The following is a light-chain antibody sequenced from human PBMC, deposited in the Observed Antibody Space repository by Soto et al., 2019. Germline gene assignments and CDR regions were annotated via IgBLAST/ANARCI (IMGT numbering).Light chain of an antibody. V-gene: IGKV3-15*01. CDR3: QECNTWPWT. J-gene: IGKJ1*01. CDR2: GAS. CDR1: QSVNSN. Sequence: TVMTQSPATLSVSPGERATLSCRASQSVNSNLAWYQQKLGQAPRVLIFGASTRATGIPARFSGSGSGTEFSLTINSLQSEDFAVYYCQECNTWPWTFGQGTKVDIK.